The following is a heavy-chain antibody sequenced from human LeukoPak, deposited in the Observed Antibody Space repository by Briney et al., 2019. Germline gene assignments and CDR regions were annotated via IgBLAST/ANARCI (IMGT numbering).Heavy chain of an antibody. D-gene: IGHD3-16*01. CDR1: GYTFTSYD. V-gene: IGHV1-8*01. CDR3: ARVGYDYVWGSYDY. CDR2: MNPNSGNT. J-gene: IGHJ4*02. Sequence: ASVKVSCKASGYTFTSYDINWVRQATGQGLEWMGWMNPNSGNTGYAQKFQGRVTMTRATSISTAYMELSRLRSDDTAVYYCARVGYDYVWGSYDYWGQGTLVTVSS.